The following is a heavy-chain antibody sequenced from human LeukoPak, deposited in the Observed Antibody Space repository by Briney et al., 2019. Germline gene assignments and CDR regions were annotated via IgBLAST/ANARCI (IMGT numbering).Heavy chain of an antibody. J-gene: IGHJ6*03. CDR3: ASLTGYYYYYMDV. CDR1: GYSISSGYY. Sequence: SETLSLTCAVSGYSISSGYYWGWIRQPPGKGLEWIGSIYHSGSTNYNPSLKSRVTISVDTSKNQFSLKLSSVTAADTAVYYCASLTGYYYYYMDVWGKGTTVTVSS. D-gene: IGHD4/OR15-4a*01. CDR2: IYHSGST. V-gene: IGHV4-38-2*01.